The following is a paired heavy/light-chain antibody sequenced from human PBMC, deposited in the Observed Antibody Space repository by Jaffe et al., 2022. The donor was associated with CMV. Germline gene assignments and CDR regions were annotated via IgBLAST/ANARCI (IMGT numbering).Heavy chain of an antibody. D-gene: IGHD3-3*01. CDR2: IWYDGSNK. J-gene: IGHJ6*03. CDR1: GFTFSSYG. CDR3: ARDGLRFLEWFPTPYYYYYMDV. V-gene: IGHV3-33*08. Sequence: QVQLVESGGGVVQPGRSLRLSCAASGFTFSSYGMHWVRQAPGKGLEWVAVIWYDGSNKYYADSVKGRFTISRDNSKNTLYLQMNSLRAEDTAVYYCARDGLRFLEWFPTPYYYYYMDVWGKGTTVTVSS.
Light chain of an antibody. J-gene: IGKJ3*01. V-gene: IGKV1-5*03. CDR2: KAS. CDR1: QSISSW. CDR3: QQYNSYSPVT. Sequence: DIQMTQSPSTLSASVGDRVTITCRASQSISSWLAWYQQKPGKAPKLLIYKASSLESGVPSRFSGSGSGTEFTLTISSLQPDDFATYYCQQYNSYSPVTFGPGTKVDIK.